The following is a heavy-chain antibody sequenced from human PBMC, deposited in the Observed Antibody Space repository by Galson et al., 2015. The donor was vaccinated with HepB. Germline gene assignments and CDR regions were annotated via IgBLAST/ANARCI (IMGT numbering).Heavy chain of an antibody. V-gene: IGHV3-49*03. J-gene: IGHJ4*02. CDR2: IRSKAYGGTT. CDR1: GFTFGDYA. CDR3: TTCVFGSAATPDY. Sequence: SLRLSCAASGFTFGDYAMSWFRQAPGKGLEWVGFIRSKAYGGTTEYAASVKGRFTISRDDSKSIAYLQMNSLKTEDTAVYYCTTCVFGSAATPDYWGQGTLVTVSS. D-gene: IGHD2-15*01.